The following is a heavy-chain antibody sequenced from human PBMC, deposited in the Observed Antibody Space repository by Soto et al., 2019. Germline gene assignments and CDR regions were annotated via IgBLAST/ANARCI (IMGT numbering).Heavy chain of an antibody. CDR2: ISGSGGST. CDR1: GFTFSSYA. CDR3: AKHAATVLWFGELLG. D-gene: IGHD3-10*01. J-gene: IGHJ4*02. Sequence: EVQLLESGGGLVQPGGSLELSFAPSGFTFSSYAMSWFRRAPGKGREWVPAISGSGGSTYYADSVKGRFTISRDNSKNTLYLQMNSLRAEDTAVYYCAKHAATVLWFGELLGWGQGTLVTVSS. V-gene: IGHV3-23*01.